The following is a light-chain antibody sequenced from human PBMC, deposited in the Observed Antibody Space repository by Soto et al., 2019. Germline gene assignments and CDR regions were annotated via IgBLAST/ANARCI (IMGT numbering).Light chain of an antibody. CDR1: QGVSKW. CDR3: QQANSFPYT. Sequence: DIQMTQSPSSVSASVGDRVPITCRASQGVSKWLAWYQQKPGKAPKLLIYAASTLRSGVPSRFRGSGSGTDFTFTISSLQPEDFATYYLQQANSFPYTFGQGTKLEIK. CDR2: AAS. J-gene: IGKJ2*01. V-gene: IGKV1-12*01.